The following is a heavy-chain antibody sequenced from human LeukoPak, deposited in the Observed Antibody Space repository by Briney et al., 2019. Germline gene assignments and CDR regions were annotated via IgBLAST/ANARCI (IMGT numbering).Heavy chain of an antibody. CDR1: GYTFTSYD. V-gene: IGHV1-69*06. D-gene: IGHD6-19*01. Sequence: SVKVSCKASGYTFTSYDINWVRQAPGQGLEWMGGIIPIFGTANYAQKFQGRVTITADKSTSTAYMELSSLRSEDTAVYYCARDLDSSGIGGQIWGQGTMVTVSS. CDR3: ARDLDSSGIGGQI. CDR2: IIPIFGTA. J-gene: IGHJ3*02.